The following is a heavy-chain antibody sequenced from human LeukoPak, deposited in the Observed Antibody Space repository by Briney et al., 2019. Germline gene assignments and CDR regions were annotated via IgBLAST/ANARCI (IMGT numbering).Heavy chain of an antibody. Sequence: GGSLRLSCAASGFTFSDYAMSWVRQAPGKGLEWVSAISGSATDTYHADSVKGRFTISRDNAKNSLYLQMNSLRAEDTALYYCAKDMGYYDSSGYNYWGQGTLVTVSS. V-gene: IGHV3-23*01. J-gene: IGHJ4*02. D-gene: IGHD3-22*01. CDR3: AKDMGYYDSSGYNY. CDR2: ISGSATDT. CDR1: GFTFSDYA.